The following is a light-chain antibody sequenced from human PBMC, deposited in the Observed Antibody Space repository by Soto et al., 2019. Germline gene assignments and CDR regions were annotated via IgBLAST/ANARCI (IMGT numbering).Light chain of an antibody. Sequence: DIQMTQSPSTLSASVGDRVTITCRASQSISDWLAWFQQKPGKAPKVLIYDASTLESGVPSRFSGSGSGTEFTLTISSLQPEDSATYYCQQHNSSPWTFGPGTKVDIK. J-gene: IGKJ1*01. V-gene: IGKV1-5*01. CDR3: QQHNSSPWT. CDR2: DAS. CDR1: QSISDW.